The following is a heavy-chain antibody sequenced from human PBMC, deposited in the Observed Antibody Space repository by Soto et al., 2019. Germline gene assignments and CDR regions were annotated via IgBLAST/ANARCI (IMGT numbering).Heavy chain of an antibody. D-gene: IGHD2-15*01. CDR1: GFTFSNYA. CDR3: AKSPLGYSSGGSCYPPHYFDY. Sequence: EVQLLDSGGGLVQPGGSLRLSCAASGFTFSNYAMSWVRRAPGKGLEWVSGVGGSGDSTYYADSVKGRFTISRDNSKDTLYLQMNSLRAEDTAVYYCAKSPLGYSSGGSCYPPHYFDYWGQGTLVTVSS. CDR2: VGGSGDST. V-gene: IGHV3-23*01. J-gene: IGHJ4*02.